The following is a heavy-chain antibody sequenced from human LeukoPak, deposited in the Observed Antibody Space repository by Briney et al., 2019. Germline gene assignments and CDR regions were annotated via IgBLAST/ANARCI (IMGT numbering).Heavy chain of an antibody. CDR1: GGSFSGYY. CDR2: INHSGST. D-gene: IGHD3-10*01. Sequence: SETLSLTCAVYGGSFSGYYWSWIRQPAGKGLEWIGEINHSGSTNYNPSLKSRVTISVDTSKNQFSLKLSSVTAADTAVYYCATRHRNYYASPDYWGQGTLVTVSS. CDR3: ATRHRNYYASPDY. J-gene: IGHJ4*02. V-gene: IGHV4-34*01.